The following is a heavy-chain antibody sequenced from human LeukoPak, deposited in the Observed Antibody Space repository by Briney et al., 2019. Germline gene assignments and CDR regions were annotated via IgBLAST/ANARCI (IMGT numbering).Heavy chain of an antibody. Sequence: PGGSLRLSCAASGFTVSSNYMSWVRQAPGKGLEWVSVIYSGGSTYYADSVKGRFTISRDNAKNSLYLQMNSLRAEDTAVYYCARDSAVGATFYGMDVWGQGTTVTVSS. J-gene: IGHJ6*02. V-gene: IGHV3-66*01. D-gene: IGHD1-26*01. CDR2: IYSGGST. CDR3: ARDSAVGATFYGMDV. CDR1: GFTVSSNY.